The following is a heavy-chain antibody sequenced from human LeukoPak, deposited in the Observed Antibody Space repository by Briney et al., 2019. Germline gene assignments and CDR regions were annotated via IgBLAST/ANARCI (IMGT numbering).Heavy chain of an antibody. CDR1: GGSIRSSTYY. CDR2: IYKSGST. D-gene: IGHD3-3*01. J-gene: IGHJ6*02. CDR3: ARLSLDEYWSGYEYYYYYAMDV. Sequence: SETLSLTCAVSGGSIRSSTYYWGWIRQAPGKGLEWIGSIYKSGSTYYNPSLKSRVTISVDTSKNQFSLKLSSVTAADTAVYYCARLSLDEYWSGYEYYYYYAMDVWGQGTTVTVSS. V-gene: IGHV4-39*01.